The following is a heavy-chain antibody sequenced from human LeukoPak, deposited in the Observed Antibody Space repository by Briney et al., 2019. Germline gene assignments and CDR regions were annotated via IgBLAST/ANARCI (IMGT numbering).Heavy chain of an antibody. V-gene: IGHV1-46*01. D-gene: IGHD6-13*01. CDR2: INPSGGST. J-gene: IGHJ5*02. CDR1: GYTFTSYY. CDR3: ARGAAAGTMKFDP. Sequence: ASVKVSCKASGYTFTSYYMHWVRQAPGQGLEWMGIINPSGGSTNYAQKLQGRVTMTTDTSTSTAYMELRSLRSDDTAVYYCARGAAAGTMKFDPWGQGTLVTVSS.